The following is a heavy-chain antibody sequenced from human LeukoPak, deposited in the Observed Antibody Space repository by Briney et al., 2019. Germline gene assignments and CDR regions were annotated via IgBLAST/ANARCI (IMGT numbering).Heavy chain of an antibody. CDR3: AKGSSSSWYDAFDI. Sequence: PGGSLRLSCAASGFTFSSYAMSWVRQAPGQGLEWVSAISGNGRTTYYADSVKGRFTMSRDNSKNTLYVQMNSLRAEDTAVYYCAKGSSSSWYDAFDIWGQGTLVTVSS. CDR1: GFTFSSYA. V-gene: IGHV3-23*01. J-gene: IGHJ3*02. D-gene: IGHD6-13*01. CDR2: ISGNGRTT.